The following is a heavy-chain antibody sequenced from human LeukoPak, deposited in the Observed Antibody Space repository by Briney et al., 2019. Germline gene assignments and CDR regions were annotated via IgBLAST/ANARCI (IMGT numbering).Heavy chain of an antibody. D-gene: IGHD6-13*01. CDR1: GGSFSIYA. Sequence: GASVKVSCKSSGGSFSIYAISWVRHAPGQGLEWMGGIIPSFGTANYAHKFQGTVTITTDESTSTAYMELNSLRPEDTAVYSCARGPLTAHSSSWSYYYYMDVWGKGTTVTVSS. CDR2: IIPSFGTA. V-gene: IGHV1-69*05. J-gene: IGHJ6*03. CDR3: ARGPLTAHSSSWSYYYYMDV.